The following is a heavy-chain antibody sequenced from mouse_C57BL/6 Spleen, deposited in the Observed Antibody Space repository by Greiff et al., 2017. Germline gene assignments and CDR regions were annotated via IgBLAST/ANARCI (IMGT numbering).Heavy chain of an antibody. CDR3: ARSDYYGSSQAPWFAY. Sequence: QVQLQQPGAELVKPGASVKMSCKASGYTFTSYWITWVKQRPGQGLEWIGDIYPGRGSPNYHEKFKSKATLPVDTSSSTAYMQLSSLTSADSAVYYCARSDYYGSSQAPWFAYWGQGTRVTVSA. CDR1: GYTFTSYW. D-gene: IGHD1-1*01. V-gene: IGHV1-55*01. CDR2: IYPGRGSP. J-gene: IGHJ3*01.